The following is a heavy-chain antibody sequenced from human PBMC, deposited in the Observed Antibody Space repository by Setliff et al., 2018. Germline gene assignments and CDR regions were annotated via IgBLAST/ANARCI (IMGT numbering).Heavy chain of an antibody. CDR3: AKDLYISRRLGYFDY. V-gene: IGHV3-33*06. CDR2: IWSHGGLK. CDR1: GFTFSSYG. D-gene: IGHD2-2*02. J-gene: IGHJ4*02. Sequence: GGSLRLSCAASGFTFSSYGMNWVRQAPGKGLEWVAVIWSHGGLKSYVDSVKGRFTISRDNSENTVYLQMNSLSEEDTASYYCAKDLYISRRLGYFDYWGQGTPVTVSS.